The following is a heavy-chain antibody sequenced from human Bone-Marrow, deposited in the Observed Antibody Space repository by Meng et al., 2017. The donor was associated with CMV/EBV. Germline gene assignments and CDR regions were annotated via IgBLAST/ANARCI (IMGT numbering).Heavy chain of an antibody. CDR2: INSDGSST. D-gene: IGHD3-22*01. Sequence: GGSLRLSCAASGFTFSSYWMHWVRQAPGKGLVWVSRINSDGSSTSYADSVKGRFTISRDNAKNTLYLQMNSLRAEDTAVYYCARDQYKYSYYYESSAPEGWFDPWGQGTLVTVSS. J-gene: IGHJ5*02. CDR3: ARDQYKYSYYYESSAPEGWFDP. CDR1: GFTFSSYW. V-gene: IGHV3-74*01.